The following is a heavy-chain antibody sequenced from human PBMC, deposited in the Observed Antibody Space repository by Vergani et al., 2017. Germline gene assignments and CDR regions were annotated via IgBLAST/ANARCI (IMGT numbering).Heavy chain of an antibody. CDR3: ARGGYCSGGSCLAY. CDR2: IIPILGIA. V-gene: IGHV1-69*02. Sequence: QVQLVQSGAEVKKPGSSVKVSCKASGGTFSSYTISWVRQAPGQGLEWMGWIIPILGIANYAQKFQGRVTITADKSTSTAYMELSSLRSEDTAVYYCARGGYCSGGSCLAYWGQGTLVTVSS. D-gene: IGHD2-15*01. CDR1: GGTFSSYT. J-gene: IGHJ4*02.